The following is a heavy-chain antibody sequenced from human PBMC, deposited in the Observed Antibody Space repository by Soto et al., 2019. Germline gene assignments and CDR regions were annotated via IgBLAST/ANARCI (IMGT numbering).Heavy chain of an antibody. CDR3: ATGVLRYFDWLLSYFEY. CDR1: GYTLTELS. V-gene: IGHV1-24*01. Sequence: ASVKVSCKVSGYTLTELSMHWVRQAPGKGLEWMGGFDPEDGETIYAQKFQGRVTMTEDTSTDTAYMELSSLRSEDTAVYYCATGVLRYFDWLLSYFEYWGQGTLVTVSS. J-gene: IGHJ4*02. CDR2: FDPEDGET. D-gene: IGHD3-9*01.